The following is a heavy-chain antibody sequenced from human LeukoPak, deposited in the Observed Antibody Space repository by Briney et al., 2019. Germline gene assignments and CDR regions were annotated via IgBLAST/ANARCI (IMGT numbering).Heavy chain of an antibody. CDR3: AKESESYDSSGSTFDF. Sequence: GGSLRLSCAASGFTFSSYAMHWVRQAPGKGLEWLAFIRYDGSNKYYADSVKGRFTISRVHSKNTLYLQMNSLRAEDTAVYYCAKESESYDSSGSTFDFWGQGTLVTVSS. D-gene: IGHD3-22*01. CDR2: IRYDGSNK. J-gene: IGHJ4*02. CDR1: GFTFSSYA. V-gene: IGHV3-30*02.